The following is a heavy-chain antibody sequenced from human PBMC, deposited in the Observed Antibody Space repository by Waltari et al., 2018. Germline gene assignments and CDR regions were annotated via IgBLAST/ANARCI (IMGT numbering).Heavy chain of an antibody. Sequence: EVQLVESGGGLVQPGGYRRLSCAASGFTFSSRWMHWVRQAPGKGLVWVSHVNSDESSTSYADSVKGRFTISRDNAKNTVYLQMSSLRAEDTAVYYCVRDDSYGFDYWGQGTLVTVSS. CDR3: VRDDSYGFDY. CDR2: VNSDESST. D-gene: IGHD5-18*01. J-gene: IGHJ4*02. CDR1: GFTFSSRW. V-gene: IGHV3-74*01.